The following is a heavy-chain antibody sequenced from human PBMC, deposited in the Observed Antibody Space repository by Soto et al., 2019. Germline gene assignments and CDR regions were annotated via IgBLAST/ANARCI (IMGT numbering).Heavy chain of an antibody. CDR2: IIPIFGTA. CDR1: GGTFSSYA. CDR3: ARKRGHYYDSSGYDDAFDI. V-gene: IGHV1-69*12. Sequence: QVQLVQSGAEVKKPGSSVKVSCKASGGTFSSYAISWVRQAPGQGLEWMGGIIPIFGTANYAQKFQGRVTITADESTRTAYMELSSLRSEDTAVYYCARKRGHYYDSSGYDDAFDIWGQGTMVTVSS. D-gene: IGHD3-22*01. J-gene: IGHJ3*02.